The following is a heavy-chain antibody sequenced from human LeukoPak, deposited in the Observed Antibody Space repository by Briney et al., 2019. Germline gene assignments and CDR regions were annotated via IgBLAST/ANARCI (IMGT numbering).Heavy chain of an antibody. CDR3: ARETFGGXXDF. V-gene: IGHV4-39*07. D-gene: IGHD3-16*01. CDR2: IYYVGST. CDR1: GGSISSSGYY. J-gene: IGHJ4*02. Sequence: SETLSLTCTVSGGSISSSGYYWGWIRQPPGKGLEWIGNIYYVGSTYYNPSLNSRVTISVDTSKNQFSLKLNSVTAADTAIYYCARETFGGXXDFXXXGSXVTVSS.